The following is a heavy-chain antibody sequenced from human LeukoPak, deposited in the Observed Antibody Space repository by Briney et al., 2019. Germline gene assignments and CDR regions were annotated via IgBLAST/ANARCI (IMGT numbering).Heavy chain of an antibody. V-gene: IGHV4-31*03. Sequence: SETLSLTCTVSGGSISSGGYYWSWIRQHPGKGLEWIGYIYYSGSTYYNPSLKSRVTISVDTSKNQFSLKLSSVTAADTAVYYCARNDDSSGYIGHFDYWGQGTLVTVSS. J-gene: IGHJ4*02. CDR2: IYYSGST. CDR1: GGSISSGGYY. D-gene: IGHD3-22*01. CDR3: ARNDDSSGYIGHFDY.